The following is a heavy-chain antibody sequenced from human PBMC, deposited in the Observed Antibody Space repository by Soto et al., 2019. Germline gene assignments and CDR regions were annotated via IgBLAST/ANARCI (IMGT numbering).Heavy chain of an antibody. J-gene: IGHJ4*02. Sequence: SETLSLTCTVSGGSISSGDYYWSWIRQPPGKGLEWIGYTYYSGSTYYNPSLKSRVTISVDTSKNQFSLKLSSVTAADTAVYYCARGGDSSGYYYFFTYWGQGTLVTVSS. CDR1: GGSISSGDYY. V-gene: IGHV4-30-4*01. CDR2: TYYSGST. CDR3: ARGGDSSGYYYFFTY. D-gene: IGHD3-22*01.